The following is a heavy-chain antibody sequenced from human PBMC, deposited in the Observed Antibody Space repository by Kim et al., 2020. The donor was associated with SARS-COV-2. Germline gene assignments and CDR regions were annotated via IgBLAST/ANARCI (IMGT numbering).Heavy chain of an antibody. J-gene: IGHJ6*02. V-gene: IGHV3-13*04. CDR2: IGTAGDT. D-gene: IGHD3-16*01. CDR3: ARGLDYATYYYGMDV. Sequence: GGSLRLSCAASGFTFSSYDMHWVRQATGKGLEWVSAIGTAGDTYYPGSVKGRSTISRENAKNSLYLQMNSLRAGDTAVYYCARGLDYATYYYGMDVWGQGTTVTVSS. CDR1: GFTFSSYD.